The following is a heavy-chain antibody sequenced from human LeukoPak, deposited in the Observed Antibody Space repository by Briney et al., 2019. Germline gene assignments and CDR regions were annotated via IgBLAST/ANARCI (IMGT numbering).Heavy chain of an antibody. Sequence: SDTLSLTCTVSGGSISSSSYYWGWIRQPPGKGLGWIGSIYYSGSTYYNPPLKSRVTIPIDTSKNQFSLKLSSVAAADTAVYYCARHIAAAATNWGQGTLVTVSS. CDR2: IYYSGST. D-gene: IGHD6-13*01. J-gene: IGHJ4*02. CDR3: ARHIAAAATN. V-gene: IGHV4-39*01. CDR1: GGSISSSSYY.